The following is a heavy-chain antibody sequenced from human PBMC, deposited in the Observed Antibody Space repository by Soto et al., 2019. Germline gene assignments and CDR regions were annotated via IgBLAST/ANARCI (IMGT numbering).Heavy chain of an antibody. D-gene: IGHD2-15*01. V-gene: IGHV3-23*01. Sequence: LSLSGESAGFTFRDYVMNLVRQGRGKGLEWVSTIGRGDDKYYADYVKGRFTISRDTSKNTLFLQMNSLRAEDTALYFCAKDGTTGGQHYYGMDVWGQGTTVTVSS. CDR1: GFTFRDYV. CDR3: AKDGTTGGQHYYGMDV. J-gene: IGHJ6*02. CDR2: IGRGDDK.